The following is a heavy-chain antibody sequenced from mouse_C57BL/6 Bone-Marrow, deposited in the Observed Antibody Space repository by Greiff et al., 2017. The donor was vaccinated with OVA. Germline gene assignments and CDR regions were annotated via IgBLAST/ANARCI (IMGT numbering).Heavy chain of an antibody. J-gene: IGHJ1*03. CDR1: GYAFSSSW. CDR2: IYPGDGDT. V-gene: IGHV1-82*01. CDR3: AGFPYWYFDV. Sequence: VQLQQSGPELVKPGASVKISCKASGYAFSSSWMNWVKQRPGKGLEWIGRIYPGDGDTNYNGKFKGTATLTADKSSSTAYMQLSSLTSEDSAVYVCAGFPYWYFDVWGTGTTVTVSS.